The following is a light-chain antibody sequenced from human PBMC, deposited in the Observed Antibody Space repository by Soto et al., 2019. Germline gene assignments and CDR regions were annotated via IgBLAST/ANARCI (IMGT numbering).Light chain of an antibody. J-gene: IGKJ3*01. CDR3: QQSHSFPLT. CDR2: DAS. Sequence: DIQMTQSPSSLSASVGDRVTITCRASQNINRYLNWYQQQPGKAPKLLIHDASTLQSGVPSRFSGSGSGTDFTLTISSLQRDDFATYYCQQSHSFPLTFGPGTKVDIK. V-gene: IGKV1-39*01. CDR1: QNINRY.